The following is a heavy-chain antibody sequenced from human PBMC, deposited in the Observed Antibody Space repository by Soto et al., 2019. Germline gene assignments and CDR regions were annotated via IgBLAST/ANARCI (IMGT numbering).Heavy chain of an antibody. CDR1: GFTFSSYA. Sequence: GGSLRLSCAASGFTFSSYAMSWVRQAPGKGLEWVSAISGSGGSTYYADSVKGRFTISRDNSKNTLYLQMNSLRAEDTAVYYCAKDSGYYGSGSHHYYYSGMDVWGQGTTVTGSS. V-gene: IGHV3-23*01. J-gene: IGHJ6*02. D-gene: IGHD3-10*01. CDR2: ISGSGGST. CDR3: AKDSGYYGSGSHHYYYSGMDV.